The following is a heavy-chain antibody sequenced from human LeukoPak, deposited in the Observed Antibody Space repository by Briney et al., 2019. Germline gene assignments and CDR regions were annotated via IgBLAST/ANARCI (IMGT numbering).Heavy chain of an antibody. CDR2: LSYDGSNK. V-gene: IGHV3-30*18. CDR1: GFTFSSYG. CDR3: AKGSILYYDFWSGYFFRGAYYFDY. Sequence: PGGSLRLSCAASGFTFSSYGMHWVRQAPGKGLEWVAVLSYDGSNKYYADSVKGRFTISRDNSKNTLYLQMNSLRAEDTAVYYCAKGSILYYDFWSGYFFRGAYYFDYWGQGTLVTVSS. D-gene: IGHD3-3*01. J-gene: IGHJ4*02.